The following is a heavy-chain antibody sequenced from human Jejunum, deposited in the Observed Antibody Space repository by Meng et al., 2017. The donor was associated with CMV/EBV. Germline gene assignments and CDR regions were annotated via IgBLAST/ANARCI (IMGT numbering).Heavy chain of an antibody. D-gene: IGHD2-2*01. J-gene: IGHJ4*02. CDR3: ATARRGCSSNSCYLEN. CDR2: ILHSGDT. CDR1: VSSSSNNW. V-gene: IGHV4/OR15-8*02. Sequence: VSSSSNNWWNWVRQPPGKGLEWIGEILHSGDTNHNPSRRSRLSISIDKSKNQVSLILSSVTAADMAVYYCATARRGCSSNSCYLENWGQGTLVTVSS.